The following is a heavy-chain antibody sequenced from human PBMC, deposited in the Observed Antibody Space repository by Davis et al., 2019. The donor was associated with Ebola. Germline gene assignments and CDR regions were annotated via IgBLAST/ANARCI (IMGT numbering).Heavy chain of an antibody. CDR1: GDTLTNYG. CDR3: ASNTITGTVRDWHFAL. D-gene: IGHD1/OR15-1a*01. J-gene: IGHJ2*01. Sequence: ASVKVSCKASGDTLTNYGISWVRQAPGQGLEWMGWISGFNRNTNYAQMFQGRLTMTTDTSTSTAYMELRSLRFDDTAVYYCASNTITGTVRDWHFALWGRGTLVTVSS. CDR2: ISGFNRNT. V-gene: IGHV1-18*04.